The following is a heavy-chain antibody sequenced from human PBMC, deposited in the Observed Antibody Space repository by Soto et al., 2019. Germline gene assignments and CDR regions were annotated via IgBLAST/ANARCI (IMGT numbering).Heavy chain of an antibody. D-gene: IGHD3-10*01. V-gene: IGHV3-23*01. CDR1: GFTFRRYA. CDR2: ISGSGGRT. Sequence: EVQLLESGGGLVQAGGSLRLSCAASGFTFRRYAMSWVRQAPGKGLEWVSAISGSGGRTYYADSVNGRFTISRDNAKNTLYLQMNSRRAEDTAVYYCAKDGRGDMVRGVIDNDYWGQGTLVTVSS. J-gene: IGHJ4*02. CDR3: AKDGRGDMVRGVIDNDY.